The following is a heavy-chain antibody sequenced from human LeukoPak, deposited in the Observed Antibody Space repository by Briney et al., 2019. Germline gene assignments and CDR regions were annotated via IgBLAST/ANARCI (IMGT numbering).Heavy chain of an antibody. D-gene: IGHD4-23*01. V-gene: IGHV3-74*01. CDR1: GFTFSSYA. CDR2: INSDGSST. J-gene: IGHJ5*02. Sequence: GGSLRLSCAASGFTFSSYAMSWVRQAPGKGLEWVSRINSDGSSTSYADSVKGRFTISRDNAKNTLYLQMNSLRAEDTAVYYCARDPSTVVTAYNWFDPWGQGTLVTVSS. CDR3: ARDPSTVVTAYNWFDP.